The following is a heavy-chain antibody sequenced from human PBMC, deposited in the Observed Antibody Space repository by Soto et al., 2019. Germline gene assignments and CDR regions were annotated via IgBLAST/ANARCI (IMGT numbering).Heavy chain of an antibody. CDR1: GFTFSSYG. CDR3: AKGGSSHLYYYYGMDV. J-gene: IGHJ6*02. CDR2: ISYDGSNK. D-gene: IGHD6-6*01. Sequence: TGGSLRLSCAASGFTFSSYGMHWVRQAPGKGLEWVAVISYDGSNKYYADSVKGRFTISRDNSKNTLYLQMNSLRAEDTAVYYCAKGGSSHLYYYYGMDVWGQGTTVTVSS. V-gene: IGHV3-30*18.